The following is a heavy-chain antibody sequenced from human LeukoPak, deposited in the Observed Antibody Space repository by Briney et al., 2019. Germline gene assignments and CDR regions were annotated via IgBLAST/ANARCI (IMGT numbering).Heavy chain of an antibody. Sequence: SETLSLTCTVSGGSISSGSYYWSWIRQPPGKGLEWIGIIYHSGSTYYNPSLKSRVTISVDRSKSQFSLKLSSVTAADTAVYYCARADSSSSLHFDYWGQGNLVTVSS. CDR3: ARADSSSSLHFDY. CDR1: GGSISSGSYY. CDR2: IYHSGST. V-gene: IGHV4-30-2*01. D-gene: IGHD6-13*01. J-gene: IGHJ4*02.